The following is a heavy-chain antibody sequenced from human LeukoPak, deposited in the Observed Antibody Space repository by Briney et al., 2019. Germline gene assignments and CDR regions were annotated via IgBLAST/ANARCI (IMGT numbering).Heavy chain of an antibody. J-gene: IGHJ6*02. Sequence: SETLSLTCAVSGGSISSGGYSWSWIRQPPGKGLEWIGYIYHSGSTYYNPSPKSRVTISVDRSKNQFSLKLSSVTAADTAVYYCARQQLVSSYYYYGMDVWGQGTTVTVSS. CDR2: IYHSGST. V-gene: IGHV4-30-2*01. D-gene: IGHD6-13*01. CDR1: GGSISSGGYS. CDR3: ARQQLVSSYYYYGMDV.